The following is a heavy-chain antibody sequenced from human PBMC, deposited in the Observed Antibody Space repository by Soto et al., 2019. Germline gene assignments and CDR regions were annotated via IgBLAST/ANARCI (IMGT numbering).Heavy chain of an antibody. D-gene: IGHD2-15*01. CDR3: AKGKKDSAGMDV. J-gene: IGHJ6*02. V-gene: IGHV3-30*18. Sequence: QVQLVESGGGVVQPGRSLRLSCAASGFTFSSYGMHWVRQAPGKGLEWVAVISYDGSNKYYADSVKGRFTISRDNSKNTLYLQMNSLRAEDTAVYYCAKGKKDSAGMDVWGQGTTVTVSS. CDR2: ISYDGSNK. CDR1: GFTFSSYG.